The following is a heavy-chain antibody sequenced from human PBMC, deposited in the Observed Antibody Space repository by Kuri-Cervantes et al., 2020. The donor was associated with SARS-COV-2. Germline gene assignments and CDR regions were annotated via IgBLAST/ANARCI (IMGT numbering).Heavy chain of an antibody. D-gene: IGHD3-10*01. V-gene: IGHV1-69*13. CDR2: IIPIFGTA. CDR1: GYIFNTYG. CDR3: ASELGYYGSGSHFDY. Sequence: SVKVSCKTSGYIFNTYGISWVRQAPGQGLEWMGGIIPIFGTANYAQKFQGRVTITADESTSTAYMELSSLRSEDTAVYYCASELGYYGSGSHFDYWGQGTLVTVSS. J-gene: IGHJ4*02.